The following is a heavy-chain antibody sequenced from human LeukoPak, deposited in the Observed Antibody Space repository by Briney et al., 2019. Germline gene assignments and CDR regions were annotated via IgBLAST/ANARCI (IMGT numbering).Heavy chain of an antibody. CDR3: AKDRAGAN. CDR1: GFTFAKYA. CDR2: ISGSGNVK. Sequence: PGGSLRLSCVGSGFTFAKYAMTWVREPPGKGLEWVSVISGSGNVKYYAESVKGRFTISRDNSKRTLYLQMDSLRADDTAIYYCAKDRAGANWGQGTLVLVSS. V-gene: IGHV3-23*01. J-gene: IGHJ4*02.